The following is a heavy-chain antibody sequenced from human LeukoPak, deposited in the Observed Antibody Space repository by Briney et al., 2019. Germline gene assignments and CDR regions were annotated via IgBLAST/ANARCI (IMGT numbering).Heavy chain of an antibody. CDR3: ARRRGDGYADS. Sequence: SETLSLTCTVSGASISSYYWSWIRQPPGMGLEWIGSIYYSGSTNFNPSLKGRVTISVDTSKNQFSLKLRSVTATDTAVYYCARRRGDGYADSWGQGTLVTVSS. D-gene: IGHD5-24*01. CDR1: GASISSYY. CDR2: IYYSGST. V-gene: IGHV4-59*08. J-gene: IGHJ1*01.